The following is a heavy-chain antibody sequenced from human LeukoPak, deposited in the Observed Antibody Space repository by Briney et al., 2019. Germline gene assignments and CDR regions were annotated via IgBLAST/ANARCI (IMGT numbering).Heavy chain of an antibody. CDR3: ARHSGRTGGYFDY. V-gene: IGHV4-39*01. CDR2: IYYSGST. CDR1: GGSLSSSRYY. J-gene: IGHJ4*02. Sequence: KPSETLSLTCTVSGGSLSSSRYYWGWIRPPPGKGLGWIGSIYYSGSTYYNPSLKSRVTISVDTSKNQFSLKLSSVTAADTAVYYCARHSGRTGGYFDYWGQGTLVTVSS. D-gene: IGHD1-26*01.